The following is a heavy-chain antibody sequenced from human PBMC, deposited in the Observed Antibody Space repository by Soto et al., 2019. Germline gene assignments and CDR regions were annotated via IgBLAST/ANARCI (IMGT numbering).Heavy chain of an antibody. Sequence: GGSLRLSCAASGFTFSDYYMSWIRQAPGKGLVWVSRISGDGSSTNYADSVKGRFTISRDNAKNTVYLQIDSLRVEDTAVYYCARSLPGTYGAFDLWGQGTVVTVSS. CDR3: ARSLPGTYGAFDL. J-gene: IGHJ3*01. CDR1: GFTFSDYY. D-gene: IGHD1-7*01. V-gene: IGHV3-74*01. CDR2: ISGDGSST.